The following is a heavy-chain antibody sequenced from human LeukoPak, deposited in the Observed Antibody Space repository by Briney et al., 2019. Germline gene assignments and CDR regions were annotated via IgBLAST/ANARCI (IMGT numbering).Heavy chain of an antibody. Sequence: KPGGSLRLSCAASGFTLSRYSMNWVRQTPGKGLEWVSSIDSSGAYIYYADSVKGRFTVSRDDAKNSLYLQMNSLRAEDAAVYYCARVVCIVGSCPDYVDQWGQGTLVTVSS. CDR1: GFTLSRYS. V-gene: IGHV3-21*01. J-gene: IGHJ4*02. D-gene: IGHD2-15*01. CDR2: IDSSGAYI. CDR3: ARVVCIVGSCPDYVDQ.